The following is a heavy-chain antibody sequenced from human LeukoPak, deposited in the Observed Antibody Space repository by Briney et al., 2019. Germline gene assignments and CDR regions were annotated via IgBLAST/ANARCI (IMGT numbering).Heavy chain of an antibody. D-gene: IGHD1-7*01. CDR1: GFNFSAFA. CDR3: AKDSELAPAIRERDNRLDS. CDR2: IMTSGTIR. J-gene: IGHJ5*01. Sequence: QSGGSLRLSCAASGFNFSAFAMHWVRQAPGKGLEWVSGIMTSGTIRDYADSAKGRFTISRDNSKNLVYLQMNSLRVEDTAVYFCAKDSELAPAIRERDNRLDSWGQGALVTVSS. V-gene: IGHV3-23*01.